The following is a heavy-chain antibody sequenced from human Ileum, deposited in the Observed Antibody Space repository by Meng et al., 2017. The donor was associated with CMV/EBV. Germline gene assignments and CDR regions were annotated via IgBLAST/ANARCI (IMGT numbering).Heavy chain of an antibody. V-gene: IGHV3-53*01. Sequence: GESLKISCAASGFTFSDFYISGIRQAPGKGLEWVSVIYIGGSTYYADSVKGRFTISRDNSKNTLYLKMKSLRAEDTDVYYCARVHSGGAIDYWGQGTLVTVSS. D-gene: IGHD2-15*01. CDR3: ARVHSGGAIDY. CDR2: IYIGGST. CDR1: GFTFSDFY. J-gene: IGHJ4*02.